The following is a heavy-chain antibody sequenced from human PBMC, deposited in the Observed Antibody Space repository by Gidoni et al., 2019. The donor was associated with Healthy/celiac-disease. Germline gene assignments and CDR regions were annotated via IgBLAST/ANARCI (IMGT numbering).Heavy chain of an antibody. CDR3: ARGGGGSGISPSYYYGMDV. CDR1: GGTFRSYA. V-gene: IGHV1-69*01. D-gene: IGHD3-10*01. Sequence: QVQLVQSGAAVKKPGSSVKVSCKASGGTFRSYAISWVRQAPGQGLEWMGGIIPIFGTANYEQKFQGRVTITAEESTSTSYMELSSLRYEDTAVYYCARGGGGSGISPSYYYGMDVWGQGTTVTVSS. J-gene: IGHJ6*02. CDR2: IIPIFGTA.